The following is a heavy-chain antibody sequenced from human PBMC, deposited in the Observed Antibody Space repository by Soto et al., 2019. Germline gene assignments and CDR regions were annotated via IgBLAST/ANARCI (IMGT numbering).Heavy chain of an antibody. D-gene: IGHD6-6*01. V-gene: IGHV1-69*06. CDR2: IIPIFGTA. J-gene: IGHJ6*02. Sequence: QVQLVQSGAEVKKPGSSVKVSCKASGGTISSYAISWVRQAPGQGLEWMGGIIPIFGTANYAQKFQGRVTITADKSTSTAYMELSSLRSEDTAVYYCARAKEYSSSSVYYGMDVWGQGTTVTVSS. CDR1: GGTISSYA. CDR3: ARAKEYSSSSVYYGMDV.